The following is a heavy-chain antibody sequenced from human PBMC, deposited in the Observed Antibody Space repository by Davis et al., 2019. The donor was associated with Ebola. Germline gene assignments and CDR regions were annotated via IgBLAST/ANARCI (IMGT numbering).Heavy chain of an antibody. V-gene: IGHV1-2*02. CDR3: ARLGGVTMIVVWDARDYYGMDV. CDR1: GYTFTGYY. Sequence: ASVKVSCKASGYTFTGYYMHWVRQAPGQGLEWMGWINPNSGGTNYAQKFQGRVTMTRDTSISTAYMELSRLRSDDTAVYYCARLGGVTMIVVWDARDYYGMDVWGQGTTVTVSS. D-gene: IGHD3-22*01. J-gene: IGHJ6*02. CDR2: INPNSGGT.